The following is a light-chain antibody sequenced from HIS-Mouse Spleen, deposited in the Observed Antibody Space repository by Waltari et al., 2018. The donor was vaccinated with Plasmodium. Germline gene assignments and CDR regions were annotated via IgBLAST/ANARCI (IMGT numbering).Light chain of an antibody. Sequence: EIVMTQSPATLSVSPGGRATLSCRASQRVSSNLAWYQQKPGQAPRLLIYGASTRATGIPARFSGSGSGTEFTLTISSLQSEDFAVYYCQQYNNWSFTFGPGTKVDIK. J-gene: IGKJ3*01. CDR2: GAS. CDR3: QQYNNWSFT. CDR1: QRVSSN. V-gene: IGKV3-15*01.